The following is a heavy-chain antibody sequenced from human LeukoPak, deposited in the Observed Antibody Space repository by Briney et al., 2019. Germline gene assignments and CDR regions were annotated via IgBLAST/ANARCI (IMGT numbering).Heavy chain of an antibody. CDR1: GYTFTRYD. Sequence: ASVKVSCKASGYTFTRYDINWVRQATGQGLEWMGWMNPNSGNTGYAQKFQGRVTITRNTSISTAYMELSSLRSEDTAVYYCARGAGISRGGWFDPWGQGTLVTVSS. J-gene: IGHJ5*02. D-gene: IGHD1-14*01. CDR2: MNPNSGNT. V-gene: IGHV1-8*03. CDR3: ARGAGISRGGWFDP.